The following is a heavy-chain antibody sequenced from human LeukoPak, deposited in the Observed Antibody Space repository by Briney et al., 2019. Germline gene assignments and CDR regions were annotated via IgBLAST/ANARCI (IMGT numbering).Heavy chain of an antibody. CDR3: ARVGIEGYYDSSGYYSDAEYFQH. D-gene: IGHD3-22*01. CDR2: ISAYNGNT. CDR1: GYTFTSYG. J-gene: IGHJ1*01. Sequence: ASVKVSCKASGYTFTSYGISWVRQAPGQGLEWMGWISAYNGNTNCAQKLQGRVTMTTDTSTSTAYMELRSLRSDDTAVYYCARVGIEGYYDSSGYYSDAEYFQHWGQGTLVTVSS. V-gene: IGHV1-18*01.